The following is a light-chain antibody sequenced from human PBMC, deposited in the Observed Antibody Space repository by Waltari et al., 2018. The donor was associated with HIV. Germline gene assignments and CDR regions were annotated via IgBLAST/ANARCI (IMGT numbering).Light chain of an antibody. Sequence: QSALTQPRSVSGSPGQSVTISCTGTSSDVGGYNYVSWYQQHPGKAPKFMMYDVSKRPSGVPDRFSGSKSGNTASLTISGLHAEDEADYYCCSYAGSYTYVFATGTKVTVL. CDR2: DVS. V-gene: IGLV2-11*01. CDR3: CSYAGSYTYV. CDR1: SSDVGGYNY. J-gene: IGLJ1*01.